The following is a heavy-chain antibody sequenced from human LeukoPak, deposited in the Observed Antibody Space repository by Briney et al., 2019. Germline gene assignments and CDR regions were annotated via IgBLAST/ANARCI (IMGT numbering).Heavy chain of an antibody. CDR2: IYPGDSDT. CDR3: ARRSITPHSAYDPVFDS. Sequence: GESLKISCKGSGYSFNMYWIAWVRQMPGKGLEWMGIIYPGDSDTRYSPSFQGQVTISADKSVNTAYLQWSTLKASDTAIYYCARRSITPHSAYDPVFDSWGQGTLVTVSS. CDR1: GYSFNMYW. D-gene: IGHD5-12*01. J-gene: IGHJ4*02. V-gene: IGHV5-51*01.